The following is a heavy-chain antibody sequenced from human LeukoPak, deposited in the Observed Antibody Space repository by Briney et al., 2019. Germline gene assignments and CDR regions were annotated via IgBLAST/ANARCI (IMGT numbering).Heavy chain of an antibody. CDR2: IYYSGST. CDR1: GGFISSSSYY. D-gene: IGHD6-19*01. V-gene: IGHV4-39*07. J-gene: IGHJ4*02. CDR3: ARVEYSSGWYYFDY. Sequence: SSETLSLTCPVSGGFISSSSYYWGWIRQPPGKGLEWIGSIYYSGSTYYNPSLKSRVTISVDTSKNQFSLKLSSVTAADTAVYYCARVEYSSGWYYFDYWGQGTLVTVSS.